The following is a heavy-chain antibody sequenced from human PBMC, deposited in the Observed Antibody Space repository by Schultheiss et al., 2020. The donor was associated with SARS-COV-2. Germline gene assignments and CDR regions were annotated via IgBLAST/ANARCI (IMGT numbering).Heavy chain of an antibody. Sequence: ASVKVSCKASGYTFTSYDINWVRQATGQGLEWMGWINPNSGGTNYAQKFQGRVTMTRDTSISTAYMELSRLRSDDTAVYYCAREPLSGYEGGYYYYMDVWGKGTTVTVSS. V-gene: IGHV1-2*02. D-gene: IGHD5-12*01. CDR2: INPNSGGT. CDR1: GYTFTSYD. J-gene: IGHJ6*03. CDR3: AREPLSGYEGGYYYYMDV.